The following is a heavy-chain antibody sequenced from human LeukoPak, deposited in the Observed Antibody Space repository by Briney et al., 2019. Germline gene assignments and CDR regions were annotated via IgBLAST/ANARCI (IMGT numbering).Heavy chain of an antibody. J-gene: IGHJ5*02. Sequence: SETLSLICTVSGGSVTSDNHYWSWIRQPPGRGLEWIGYIYYTGSTNYNPSLKSRVTMSVDTSKNQFSLNLTSVTAADTAVYYCARESVTDNWFDPWGQGTLVSVSS. CDR3: ARESVTDNWFDP. V-gene: IGHV4-61*01. CDR2: IYYTGST. CDR1: GGSVTSDNHY. D-gene: IGHD1-20*01.